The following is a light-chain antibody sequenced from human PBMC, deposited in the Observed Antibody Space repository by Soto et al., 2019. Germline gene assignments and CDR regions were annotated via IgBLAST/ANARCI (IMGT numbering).Light chain of an antibody. V-gene: IGKV1-5*03. CDR3: QHYNSYSEA. CDR1: QAISSW. Sequence: DVQMNQSPSTLSGYVGDRVTITCRASQAISSWLAWYQQKPGKAPKLLIYKASTLKSGVPSRFSGSGSGTEFTLTISSLQPEDFATYYCQHYNSYSEAFGQGTKVDIK. J-gene: IGKJ1*01. CDR2: KAS.